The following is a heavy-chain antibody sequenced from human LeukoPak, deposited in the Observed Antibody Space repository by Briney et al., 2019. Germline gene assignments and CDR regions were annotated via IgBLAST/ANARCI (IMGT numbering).Heavy chain of an antibody. CDR3: ARAGPPAFDP. CDR1: GFTFTNFE. CDR2: ISYSGSTT. Sequence: GGSLRLSCAASGFTFTNFEMNWVRQAPGKGLEWVSYISYSGSTTSYADSVKGRFTISRDNAKNSLYLQMNSLRAEDTAVYYCARAGPPAFDPWGQGTLVTVSS. V-gene: IGHV3-48*03. J-gene: IGHJ5*02.